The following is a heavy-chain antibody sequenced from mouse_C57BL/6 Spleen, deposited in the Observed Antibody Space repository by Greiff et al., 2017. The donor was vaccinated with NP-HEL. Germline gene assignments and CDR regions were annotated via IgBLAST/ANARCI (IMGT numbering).Heavy chain of an antibody. CDR3: TRGNGYDPAWFAY. Sequence: QVQLQQSGAELVRPGASVTLSCKASGYTFTDYEMHWVKQTPVRGLEWIGAIDPETGGTAYNQKFKGKAILTADKSSSTAYMELRSLTSEDSAVYYCTRGNGYDPAWFAYWGQGTLVTVSA. CDR1: GYTFTDYE. CDR2: IDPETGGT. D-gene: IGHD2-2*01. V-gene: IGHV1-15*01. J-gene: IGHJ3*01.